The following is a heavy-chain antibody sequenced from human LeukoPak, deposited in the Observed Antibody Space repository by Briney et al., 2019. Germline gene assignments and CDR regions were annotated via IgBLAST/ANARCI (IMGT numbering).Heavy chain of an antibody. CDR2: IYYSGST. Sequence: SQTLSLTCTVSGGSISSGGYYWSWIRQPPGKGLEWIGNIYYSGSTKYNPSLKSRVTISLDTSKNQFSLKLSSVTTADTAVYYCARVSAAGMEFHYGMDVWGQGTTVFVSS. CDR1: GGSISSGGYY. D-gene: IGHD6-13*01. J-gene: IGHJ6*02. V-gene: IGHV4-61*08. CDR3: ARVSAAGMEFHYGMDV.